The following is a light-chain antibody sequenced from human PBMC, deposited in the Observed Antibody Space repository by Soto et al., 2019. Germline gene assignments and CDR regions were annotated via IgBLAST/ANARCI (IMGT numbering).Light chain of an antibody. CDR3: QQTSSTPQT. J-gene: IGKJ4*01. Sequence: DIQMTQSPSSLSASVGDRVTITCRASQSISSYLNWYQQKPGKAPKLLIYGASSLQSGVPSRFSGSGSGTDFTLTISSLQPEDFATYYCQQTSSTPQTFGGGTKVDI. V-gene: IGKV1-39*01. CDR1: QSISSY. CDR2: GAS.